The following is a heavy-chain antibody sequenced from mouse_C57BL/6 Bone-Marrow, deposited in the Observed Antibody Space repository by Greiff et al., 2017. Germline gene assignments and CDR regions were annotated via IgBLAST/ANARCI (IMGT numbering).Heavy chain of an antibody. D-gene: IGHD1-1*01. CDR2: LLPGSGST. Sequence: QVQLKQSGAELMKPGASVKLSCKATGYTFTGYWIEWVKQRPGHGLEWIGELLPGSGSTNYNEKFKGKATFTVDTSSNTSYMQLSSLTTEDSAIYYCARWGTAVVAPFDYWGQGTTLTVSS. V-gene: IGHV1-9*01. J-gene: IGHJ2*01. CDR3: ARWGTAVVAPFDY. CDR1: GYTFTGYW.